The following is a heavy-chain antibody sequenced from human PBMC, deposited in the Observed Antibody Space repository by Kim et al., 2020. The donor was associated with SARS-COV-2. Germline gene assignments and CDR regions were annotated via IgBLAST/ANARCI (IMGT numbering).Heavy chain of an antibody. CDR1: GYTFTSYG. D-gene: IGHD6-13*01. CDR3: ARDPYIAAAGRRNNWFDP. J-gene: IGHJ5*02. CDR2: ISAYNGNT. V-gene: IGHV1-18*01. Sequence: ASVKVSCKASGYTFTSYGISWVRQAPGQGLEWMGWISAYNGNTNYAQKLQGRVTMTTDTSTSTAYMGLRSLRSDDTAVYYCARDPYIAAAGRRNNWFDPWGQGTLVTVSS.